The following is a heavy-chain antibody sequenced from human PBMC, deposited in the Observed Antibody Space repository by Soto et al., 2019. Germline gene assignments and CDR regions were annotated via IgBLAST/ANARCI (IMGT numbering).Heavy chain of an antibody. CDR2: TRNKVNRYTT. CDR3: ARGGRTDWRYFGS. J-gene: IGHJ4*02. Sequence: EVQLVESGGGLVQPGGSLRLSCATAGFTISDYYMDWVRQAPGMGLEWVARTRNKVNRYTTEYAASVKGRFTISRGGSENSVYLLMNSLKTEDTAVYYCARGGRTDWRYFGSWGQGTLVTVSS. V-gene: IGHV3-72*01. CDR1: GFTISDYY. D-gene: IGHD1-1*01.